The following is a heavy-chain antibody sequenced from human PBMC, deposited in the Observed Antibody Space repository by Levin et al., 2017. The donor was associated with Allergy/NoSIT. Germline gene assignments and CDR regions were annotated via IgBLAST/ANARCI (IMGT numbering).Heavy chain of an antibody. D-gene: IGHD6-19*01. CDR3: ARENRPGIAVAGGGFDY. Sequence: LSLTCAASGFTFSSYGMHWVRQAPGKGLEWVAVIWYDGSNKYYADSVKGRFTISRDNSKNTLYLQMNSLRAEDTAVYYCARENRPGIAVAGGGFDYWGQGTLVTVSS. CDR1: GFTFSSYG. J-gene: IGHJ4*02. CDR2: IWYDGSNK. V-gene: IGHV3-33*01.